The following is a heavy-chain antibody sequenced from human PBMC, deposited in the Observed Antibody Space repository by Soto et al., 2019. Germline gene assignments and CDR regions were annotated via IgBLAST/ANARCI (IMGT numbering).Heavy chain of an antibody. CDR2: ISSSSSNI. J-gene: IGHJ5*02. CDR1: GFTFSSYS. Sequence: GGSLRLSCAASGFTFSSYSMNWVRQAPGKGLEWVSYISSSSSNIYYADSVKGRFTISRDNAKNSLYLQMNSLRAEDTAVYYCARAQLGGWFDAWGQGTMVTVSS. CDR3: ARAQLGGWFDA. D-gene: IGHD3-16*01. V-gene: IGHV3-48*01.